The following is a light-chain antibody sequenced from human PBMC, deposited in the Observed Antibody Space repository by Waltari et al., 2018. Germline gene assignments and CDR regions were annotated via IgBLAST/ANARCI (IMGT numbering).Light chain of an antibody. CDR3: QQYYNVPWT. Sequence: DIVMTQSPDSLAVFLGERATINFKSSQSVLYSSNNKNYLAWYQQRPGQPPKLLIYWASTRESGVPDRFSGSGSGTDFTLTISSLQAEDVAVYYCQQYYNVPWTFGQGTKVEIK. V-gene: IGKV4-1*01. J-gene: IGKJ1*01. CDR2: WAS. CDR1: QSVLYSSNNKNY.